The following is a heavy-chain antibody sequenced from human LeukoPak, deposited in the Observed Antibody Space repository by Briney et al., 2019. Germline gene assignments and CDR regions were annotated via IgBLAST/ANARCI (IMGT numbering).Heavy chain of an antibody. CDR2: ISSSGSTI. J-gene: IGHJ4*02. V-gene: IGHV3-48*03. Sequence: GGSLRLSCAASGFTFSSYEMNWVRQAPGKGLKWVSYISSSGSTIYYADSVKGRFTISRDNAKNSLYVQMNSLRAEDTAVYYCARGSFGEFFYWGQGTLVTVSS. D-gene: IGHD3-10*01. CDR1: GFTFSSYE. CDR3: ARGSFGEFFY.